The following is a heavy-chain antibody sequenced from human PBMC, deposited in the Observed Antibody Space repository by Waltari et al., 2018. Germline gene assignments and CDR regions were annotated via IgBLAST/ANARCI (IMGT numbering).Heavy chain of an antibody. D-gene: IGHD3-16*01. Sequence: QVQLVQSGAEVKKPGASVKVSCKASGYTFTSYAMHWVRQAPGQRLEWMGWINSGNGNPKYSPKCQVRVTITRDTSASTGYMELSSLRSEDTAVYYCARVEGAAGLDIWGQGTMVTVSS. CDR1: GYTFTSYA. J-gene: IGHJ3*02. CDR3: ARVEGAAGLDI. CDR2: INSGNGNP. V-gene: IGHV1-3*01.